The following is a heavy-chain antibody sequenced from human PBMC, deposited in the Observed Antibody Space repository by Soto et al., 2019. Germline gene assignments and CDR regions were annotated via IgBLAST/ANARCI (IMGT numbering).Heavy chain of an antibody. J-gene: IGHJ5*02. CDR2: IYYSGST. CDR3: ASGTEYYDFWSGYYA. CDR1: GGSISSSSYY. D-gene: IGHD3-3*01. V-gene: IGHV4-39*01. Sequence: SETLSLTCTVSGGSISSSSYYWGWIRQPPGKGLEWIGSIYYSGSTYYNPSLKSRVTISVDTSKNQFSLKLSSVTAADTAVYYCASGTEYYDFWSGYYAWGQGTLVTVSS.